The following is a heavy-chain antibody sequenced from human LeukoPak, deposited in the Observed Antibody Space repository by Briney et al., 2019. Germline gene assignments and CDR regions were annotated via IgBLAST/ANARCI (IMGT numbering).Heavy chain of an antibody. V-gene: IGHV3-48*03. CDR1: GFTFSSYE. J-gene: IGHJ6*04. D-gene: IGHD3-9*01. CDR3: ARDWNRYYDILTGYYYGMDV. Sequence: PGGSLRLSCAASGFTFSSYEMNWVRQAPGKGLEWVSYISSSGSTIYYADSVKGRFTISRDNAKNSLYLRMNSLRAEDTAVYYCARDWNRYYDILTGYYYGMDVWGKGTTVTVSS. CDR2: ISSSGSTI.